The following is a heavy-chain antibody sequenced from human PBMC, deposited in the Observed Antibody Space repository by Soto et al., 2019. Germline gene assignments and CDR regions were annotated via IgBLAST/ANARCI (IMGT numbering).Heavy chain of an antibody. Sequence: QVQLVQSEGEVKEPGSSVKVSCEASGGTLSNFGISWVRQAPGHGLEWMGTIIPIFGTVDDAQTFQDRLSLTASESTNTAYMELSSLNFEDTAVYYCARFSRYYDSSGYLTSDGFDIWGPGTKVTVSS. J-gene: IGHJ3*02. CDR1: GGTLSNFG. CDR2: IIPIFGTV. D-gene: IGHD3-22*01. CDR3: ARFSRYYDSSGYLTSDGFDI. V-gene: IGHV1-69*18.